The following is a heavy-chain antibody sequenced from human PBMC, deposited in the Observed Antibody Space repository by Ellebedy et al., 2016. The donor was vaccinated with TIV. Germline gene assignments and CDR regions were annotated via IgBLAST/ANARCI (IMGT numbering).Heavy chain of an antibody. CDR1: GGSITGHY. D-gene: IGHD6-6*01. V-gene: IGHV4-4*08. Sequence: MPSETLSLTCTVSGGSITGHYWSWIRQPPGKGLEWIGYIYNSGSTDYNPSLKSRLTMSVDTSKNQFSLRLSSVTAADTAVYYCARSRQEGQLVPLDYWGQGTLVTVSS. CDR3: ARSRQEGQLVPLDY. CDR2: IYNSGST. J-gene: IGHJ4*02.